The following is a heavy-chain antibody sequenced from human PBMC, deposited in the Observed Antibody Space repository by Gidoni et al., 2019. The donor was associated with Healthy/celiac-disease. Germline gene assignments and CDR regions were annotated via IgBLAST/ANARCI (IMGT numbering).Heavy chain of an antibody. CDR1: GGSISSYY. D-gene: IGHD2-15*01. Sequence: VQLQVPAPGLVQPSETPSPTCTVSGGSISSYYWSWIRQPPGKGLEWIGYPYYSGSTNYNPSLKSRVTISVNTSKNQFSLKLSSVTAADTAVYYCARDLRGGKDYGMDVWGQGTTVTVSS. V-gene: IGHV4-59*01. CDR3: ARDLRGGKDYGMDV. J-gene: IGHJ6*02. CDR2: PYYSGST.